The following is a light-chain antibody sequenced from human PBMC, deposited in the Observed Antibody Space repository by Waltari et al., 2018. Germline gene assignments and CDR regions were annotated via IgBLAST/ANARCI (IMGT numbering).Light chain of an antibody. CDR3: QQYYNWPPWT. CDR2: DAS. J-gene: IGKJ1*01. V-gene: IGKV3-15*01. CDR1: QSVSIK. Sequence: EIVMTQSPATLSVSPGERATLSCRASQSVSIKLAWYQQKPGQGPRLLIYDASTRPTGIPARFSGRGSGTEFTLTISGMQSEDSAVYYCQQYYNWPPWTFGQGTKVEIK.